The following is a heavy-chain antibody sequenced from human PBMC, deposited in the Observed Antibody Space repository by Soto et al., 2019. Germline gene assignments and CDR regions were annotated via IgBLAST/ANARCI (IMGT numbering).Heavy chain of an antibody. D-gene: IGHD3-10*01. V-gene: IGHV1-18*01. CDR3: ARGVGSGSYYNQYNWFDP. CDR2: INVYNGNT. Sequence: ASVKVSCKASGYTFTNYGISWVRQAPGQGLEWMGWINVYNGNTKYAQKVQGRVTMTTDTSTSTAYMELRNLRSDDTAVYYCARGVGSGSYYNQYNWFDPWGQGTLVTVSS. J-gene: IGHJ5*02. CDR1: GYTFTNYG.